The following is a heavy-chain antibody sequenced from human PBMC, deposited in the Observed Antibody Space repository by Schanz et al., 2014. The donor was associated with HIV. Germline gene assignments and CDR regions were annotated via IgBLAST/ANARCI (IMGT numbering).Heavy chain of an antibody. CDR3: ATLETGAPYYYYYYMDV. Sequence: EVQLVESGGGLVQPGGSLRLSCAASGFTFSSYGMHWVRQVPGKGLVWVSRIKSDGSSTSYADSVKGRFTISRDNAKNTLYLQMNSLRAEDTAVYYCATLETGAPYYYYYYMDVWGQGTTVTVSS. J-gene: IGHJ6*02. CDR2: IKSDGSST. D-gene: IGHD7-27*01. V-gene: IGHV3-74*01. CDR1: GFTFSSYG.